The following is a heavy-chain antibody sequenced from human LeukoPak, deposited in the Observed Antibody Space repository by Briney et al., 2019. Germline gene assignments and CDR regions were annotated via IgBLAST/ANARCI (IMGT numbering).Heavy chain of an antibody. CDR3: ARDEYYDFWSGTY. CDR1: GFTFSSYW. J-gene: IGHJ4*02. D-gene: IGHD3-3*01. CDR2: IKQDGSEK. Sequence: GGSLRLSCADAGFTFSSYWMSWVRQAPGKGLEWVANIKQDGSEKYYVDSVKGRFTISRDNAKNSLYLQMNSLRAEDTAVYYCARDEYYDFWSGTYWGQGTLVTVSS. V-gene: IGHV3-7*03.